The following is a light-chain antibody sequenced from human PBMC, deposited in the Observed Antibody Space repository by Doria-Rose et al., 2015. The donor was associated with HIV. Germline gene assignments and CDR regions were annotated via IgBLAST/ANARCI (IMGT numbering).Light chain of an antibody. CDR2: DGS. J-gene: IGKJ1*01. CDR1: QSVSRTY. V-gene: IGKV3-20*01. Sequence: TQSPGTLSLSTAERATLSCRASQSVSRTYLDWYQQKPGQAASLLIYDGSTSATGIPDRFSDSESGTDFTLTINRLEPEDFALYYCHQYGTSWTFGQGTKVEI. CDR3: HQYGTSWT.